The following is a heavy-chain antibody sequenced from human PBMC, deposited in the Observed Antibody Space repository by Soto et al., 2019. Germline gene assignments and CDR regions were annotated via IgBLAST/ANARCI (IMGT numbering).Heavy chain of an antibody. CDR2: ISYDGSNK. Sequence: RLSCATSGFTFKSYTLHWVRQTPGRGLQWVAVISYDGSNKYYADSVRGRFTISRDNSNSTLYLQMNSLRADDSAVYYCVGASMWTGKGLEYWGQGALVTVSS. CDR1: GFTFKSYT. D-gene: IGHD3-10*02. CDR3: VGASMWTGKGLEY. V-gene: IGHV3-30-3*01. J-gene: IGHJ4*02.